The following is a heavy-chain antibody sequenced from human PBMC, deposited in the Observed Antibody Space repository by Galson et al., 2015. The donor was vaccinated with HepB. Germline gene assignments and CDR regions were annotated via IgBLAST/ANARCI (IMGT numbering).Heavy chain of an antibody. CDR2: ISYDGSNK. CDR3: ARCSQPSKLYQLHIHYYGMDV. CDR1: GFTFSSYA. J-gene: IGHJ6*02. Sequence: SLRLSYAASGFTFSSYAMHWVRQAPGKGLEWVAVISYDGSNKYYADSVKGRFTISRDNSKNTLYLQMNSLRAEDTAVYYCARCSQPSKLYQLHIHYYGMDVWGQGTTVTVSS. D-gene: IGHD2-2*01. V-gene: IGHV3-30*04.